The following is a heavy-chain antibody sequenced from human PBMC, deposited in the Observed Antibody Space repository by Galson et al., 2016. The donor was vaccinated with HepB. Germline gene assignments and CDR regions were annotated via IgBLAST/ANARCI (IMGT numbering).Heavy chain of an antibody. CDR1: GYSFTNYW. D-gene: IGHD4-17*01. Sequence: QSGAEVKKPGESLKISCEGSGYSFTNYWIGWVRQMPGEGLEWMGFIYPGHSDTRYRPSFQGQVTILADTSISTAFLQWSSLKASDTAMYYCARARNGDSFWDCWGQGTLVTVSS. J-gene: IGHJ4*02. V-gene: IGHV5-51*01. CDR3: ARARNGDSFWDC. CDR2: IYPGHSDT.